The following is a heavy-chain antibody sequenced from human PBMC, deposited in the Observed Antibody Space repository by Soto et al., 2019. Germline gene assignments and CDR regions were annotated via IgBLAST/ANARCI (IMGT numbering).Heavy chain of an antibody. CDR2: IIPILGIA. D-gene: IGHD6-13*01. Sequence: QVQLVQSGAEVKKPGSSVKVSCKASGGTFSSYTISWVRQAPGQGLEWMGRIIPILGIANYAQKFQGRVTITADKSTSTAYMELSSLRSEDTAVYYCARDPGWYSTPEGFDYWGQGTLVTVSS. CDR1: GGTFSSYT. J-gene: IGHJ4*02. V-gene: IGHV1-69*08. CDR3: ARDPGWYSTPEGFDY.